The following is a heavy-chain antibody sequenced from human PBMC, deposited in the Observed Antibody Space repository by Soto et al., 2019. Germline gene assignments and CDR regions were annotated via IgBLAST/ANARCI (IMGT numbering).Heavy chain of an antibody. V-gene: IGHV4-59*12. D-gene: IGHD3-10*01. CDR1: GGSISSYY. CDR2: IYYSGST. CDR3: ARDPLWFGESLSWGGSDY. Sequence: SETLSLTCTVSGGSISSYYWSWIRQPPGKGLEWIGYIYYSGSTYYNPSLKSRLTISVDTSKDQFSLKLSSVTAADTAVYYCARDPLWFGESLSWGGSDYWGQGTLVTVSS. J-gene: IGHJ4*02.